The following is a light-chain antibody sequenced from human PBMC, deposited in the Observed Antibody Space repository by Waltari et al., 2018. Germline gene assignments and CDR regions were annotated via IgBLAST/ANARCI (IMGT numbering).Light chain of an antibody. Sequence: SYVLTQPPSMSVAPGQTATVTCGGDNIVAKRVHWYQQRAGQAPVLFIFDDTDRPSGIPERFSGSNSDNTATLTIKRVEAGDEADYFCQVWVQSDHRVVFGGGTRLTVL. CDR3: QVWVQSDHRVV. CDR1: NIVAKR. V-gene: IGLV3-21*02. CDR2: DDT. J-gene: IGLJ2*01.